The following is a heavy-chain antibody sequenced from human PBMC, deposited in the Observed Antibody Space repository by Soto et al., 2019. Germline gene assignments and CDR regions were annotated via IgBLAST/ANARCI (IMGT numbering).Heavy chain of an antibody. CDR1: GFTFSSYA. J-gene: IGHJ4*02. CDR3: AKEGVGSSWYWEMVDY. V-gene: IGHV3-23*01. Sequence: EVQLLESGGGLVQPGGSLRLSCAASGFTFSSYAMSWVRQAPGKGLEWVSAISGSGGSTYYADSVKGRFTISRDNSKNTLYLQMNSLRAEDTAVYYCAKEGVGSSWYWEMVDYWGQGTLVTVSS. D-gene: IGHD6-13*01. CDR2: ISGSGGST.